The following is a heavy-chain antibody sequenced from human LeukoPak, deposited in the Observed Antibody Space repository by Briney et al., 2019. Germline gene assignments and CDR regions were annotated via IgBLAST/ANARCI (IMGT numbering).Heavy chain of an antibody. CDR2: IIPSGHTT. D-gene: IGHD5-24*01. Sequence: GGSLRLSCAASGFTFSSYWMTWVRQAPGKGLEWVSGIIPSGHTTYYADSVRGRFTVSRDNSRNTVYLQMNSLRAEDTAVYYCAKDDRWLQFCCWGQGTLVTVSA. V-gene: IGHV3-23*01. J-gene: IGHJ4*02. CDR3: AKDDRWLQFCC. CDR1: GFTFSSYW.